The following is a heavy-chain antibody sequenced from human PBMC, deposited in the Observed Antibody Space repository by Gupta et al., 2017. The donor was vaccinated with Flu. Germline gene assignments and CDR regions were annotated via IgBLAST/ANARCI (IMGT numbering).Heavy chain of an antibody. V-gene: IGHV1-2*06. J-gene: IGHJ4*02. Sequence: VQLVQSGAEVKKRGASVKVSCKASGYTFTGYYLHWVRQAPGQGLEWLGRLNPNSGRTNFAQSFQGRVTMTRDTSISTAYMELSSLRSDDTAIYYCARDTYDFWSGYFRLWGQGTLVTVSS. CDR2: LNPNSGRT. CDR1: GYTFTGYY. CDR3: ARDTYDFWSGYFRL. D-gene: IGHD3-3*01.